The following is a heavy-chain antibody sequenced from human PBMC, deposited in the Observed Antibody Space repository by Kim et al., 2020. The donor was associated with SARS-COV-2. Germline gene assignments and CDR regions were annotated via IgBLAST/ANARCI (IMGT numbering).Heavy chain of an antibody. Sequence: SETLSLTCTVSGGSISSSSYYWGWIRQPPGKGLEWIGSIYYSGSTYYNPSLKSRVTISVDTSKNQFSLKLSSVTAADTAVYYCARLGRSGWLEEYHYFDYWGQGTLVTVSS. CDR1: GGSISSSSYY. CDR2: IYYSGST. D-gene: IGHD6-19*01. V-gene: IGHV4-39*01. CDR3: ARLGRSGWLEEYHYFDY. J-gene: IGHJ4*02.